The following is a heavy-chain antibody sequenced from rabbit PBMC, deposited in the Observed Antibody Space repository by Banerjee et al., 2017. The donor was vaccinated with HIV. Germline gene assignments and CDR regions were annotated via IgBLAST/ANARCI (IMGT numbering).Heavy chain of an antibody. J-gene: IGHJ4*01. Sequence: QEQLVESGGGLVQPEGSLTLTCTASGFSFSGNYYMCWVRQAPGKGLEWIGCIYTGSGGTTYYASWAKGRFTISKTSSTAMTVQMTSLAAADTATYFCARGYTSSSGYRYFSLWGPGTLVTV. CDR2: IYTGSGGTT. V-gene: IGHV1S45*01. CDR3: ARGYTSSSGYRYFSL. CDR1: GFSFSGNYY. D-gene: IGHD1-1*01.